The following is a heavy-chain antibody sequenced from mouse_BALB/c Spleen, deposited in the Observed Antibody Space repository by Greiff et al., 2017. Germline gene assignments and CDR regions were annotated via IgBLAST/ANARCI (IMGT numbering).Heavy chain of an antibody. J-gene: IGHJ2*01. Sequence: EVMLVESGGGLVKPGGSLKLSCAASGFTFSSYAMSWVRQSPEKRLEWVAEISSGGSYTYYPDTVTGRFTISRDNAKNTLYLEMSSLRSEDTAMYYCAREEGRYFDYWGQGTTLTVSS. CDR2: ISSGGSYT. V-gene: IGHV5-9-4*01. CDR3: AREEGRYFDY. D-gene: IGHD3-3*01. CDR1: GFTFSSYA.